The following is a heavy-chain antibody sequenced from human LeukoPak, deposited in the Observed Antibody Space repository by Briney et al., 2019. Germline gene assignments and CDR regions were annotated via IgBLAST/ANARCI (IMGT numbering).Heavy chain of an antibody. CDR3: ARARITIFGVVSYYMDV. V-gene: IGHV4-34*01. CDR2: INHSGST. CDR1: GGSFSGYY. J-gene: IGHJ6*03. Sequence: PSETLSLTCAVYGGSFSGYYWSWIRQPPGKGLEWIGEINHSGSTNYNPSLKSRVTISVDTSKNQFSLKLSSVTAADTAVYYCARARITIFGVVSYYMDVWGKGTTVTVSS. D-gene: IGHD3-3*01.